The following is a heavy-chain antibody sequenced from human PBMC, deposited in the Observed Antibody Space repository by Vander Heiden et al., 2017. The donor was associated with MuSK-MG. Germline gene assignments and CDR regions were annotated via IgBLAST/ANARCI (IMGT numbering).Heavy chain of an antibody. J-gene: IGHJ4*02. CDR2: ISQGGRST. CDR3: ARDYYFDY. CDR1: GFTFSSYP. Sequence: EVQLLESGGGLVQPGGSLRLSCTPSGFTFSSYPMTWVRQAPGKGLEWVSAISQGGRSTYYADSVKGRFTISRDNSKNTLFIKMNSLGAEDTAVYYCARDYYFDYWGQGTLVTVSA. V-gene: IGHV3-23*01.